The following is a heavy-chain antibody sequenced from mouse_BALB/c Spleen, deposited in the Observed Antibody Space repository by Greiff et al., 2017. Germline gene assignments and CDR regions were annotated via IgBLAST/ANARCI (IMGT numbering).Heavy chain of an antibody. D-gene: IGHD2-14*01. CDR3: ARSGEVRRGPWFAY. J-gene: IGHJ3*01. CDR1: GDSITSGY. V-gene: IGHV3-8*02. Sequence: EVQLQQSGPSLVKPSQTLSLTCSVTGDSITSGYWNWIRKFPGNKLEYMGYISYSGSTYYNPSLKSRISITRDTSKNQYYLQLNSVTTEDTATYYCARSGEVRRGPWFAYWGQGTLVTVSA. CDR2: ISYSGST.